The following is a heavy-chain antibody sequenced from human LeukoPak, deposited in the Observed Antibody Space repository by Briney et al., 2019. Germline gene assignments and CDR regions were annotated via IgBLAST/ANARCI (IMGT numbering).Heavy chain of an antibody. J-gene: IGHJ6*02. CDR3: ASHSIAVAGHYGMDV. Sequence: ASVKVSCKASGYTFTSYDINWVRQAPGQGLEWMGWISAYNGNTNYAQKLQGRVTMTTDTSTSTAYMELRSLRSDDTAVYYCASHSIAVAGHYGMDVWGQGTTVTVSS. V-gene: IGHV1-18*01. CDR1: GYTFTSYD. CDR2: ISAYNGNT. D-gene: IGHD6-19*01.